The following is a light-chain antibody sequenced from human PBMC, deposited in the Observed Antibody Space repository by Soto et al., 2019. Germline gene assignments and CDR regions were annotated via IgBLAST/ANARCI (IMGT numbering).Light chain of an antibody. CDR1: QSVSSY. CDR2: DAS. V-gene: IGKV3-11*01. Sequence: EIVLTQSPATLSLSPGERATLSCRASQSVSSYLAWYQQKPGQAPRLLIYDASNRATGIPARFSGSGSGTDFTLTISSLEPEDFAVYYCQQRSNWPPVTFGPGTKVDIQ. J-gene: IGKJ3*01. CDR3: QQRSNWPPVT.